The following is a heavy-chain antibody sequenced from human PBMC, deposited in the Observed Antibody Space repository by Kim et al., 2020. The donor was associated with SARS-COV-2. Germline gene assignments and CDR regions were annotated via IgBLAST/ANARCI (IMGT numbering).Heavy chain of an antibody. CDR1: GFTLSSYG. Sequence: GGSLRLSCAASGFTLSSYGMHWVRQTPGRELEWVAVLWANGINSYYADSVKGRFTFLRDDSTNTLYLQMDSLRVEDTAVYYCARERGPFDAFDIWGQGTIITV. CDR2: LWANGINS. J-gene: IGHJ3*02. CDR3: ARERGPFDAFDI. V-gene: IGHV3-33*01.